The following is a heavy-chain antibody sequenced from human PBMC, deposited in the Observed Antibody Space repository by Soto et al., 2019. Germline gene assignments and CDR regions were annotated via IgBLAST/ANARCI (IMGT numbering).Heavy chain of an antibody. CDR2: ISGSGFST. Sequence: EVQLLESGGGLVQPGGSLRLSCAASGFTLSNYSMSWVRQAPGKGLEWVSAISGSGFSTYSADSVKGRFTISRDNPKNTLYLQMNSLRADDTAVYFCAKESITTRGTPSGVWGQGTLVTVSP. J-gene: IGHJ4*02. CDR1: GFTLSNYS. V-gene: IGHV3-23*01. CDR3: AKESITTRGTPSGV. D-gene: IGHD3-3*01.